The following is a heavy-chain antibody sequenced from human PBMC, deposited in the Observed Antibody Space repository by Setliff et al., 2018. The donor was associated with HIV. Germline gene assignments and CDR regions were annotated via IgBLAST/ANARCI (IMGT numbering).Heavy chain of an antibody. CDR2: ISGSGNIT. D-gene: IGHD3-10*01. V-gene: IGHV3-23*01. J-gene: IGHJ4*02. CDR1: GFSFRSYA. CDR3: AKGPDFGLGFDH. Sequence: PGESLKISCAASGFSFRSYAVRWVRQAQGKGLEWVSGISGSGNITYYVESVKGRFTNSRDNSKNTVYLQMNSLRGDDTAVYYCAKGPDFGLGFDHWGQGTLVTVSS.